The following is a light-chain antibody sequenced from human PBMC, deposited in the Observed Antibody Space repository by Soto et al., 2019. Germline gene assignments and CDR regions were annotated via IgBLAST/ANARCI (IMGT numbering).Light chain of an antibody. CDR3: CSYAGTYIFL. J-gene: IGLJ2*01. Sequence: QSVLTQPRSVSGSPGQSATISCTGTSSDIGAYNYVSWYQQLPGKAPKLMIYDVTKRPSGVPDRFSASKSGTTASLTISGLQAEDEADYYCCSYAGTYIFLFGGGTKLTVL. CDR1: SSDIGAYNY. V-gene: IGLV2-11*01. CDR2: DVT.